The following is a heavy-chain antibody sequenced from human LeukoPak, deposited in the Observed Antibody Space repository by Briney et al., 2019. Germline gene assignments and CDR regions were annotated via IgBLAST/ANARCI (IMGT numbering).Heavy chain of an antibody. D-gene: IGHD5-12*01. J-gene: IGHJ4*02. Sequence: VGSLILSCAASGFTFSSYAMSWVRQAPGKGLEWVSAISGSGGSTYYADSVKGRFTISRDNSKNTLYLQMNSLRAKETAVYYCAKDIRGYSGYDYFSYFDYWGQGTLVTVSS. CDR3: AKDIRGYSGYDYFSYFDY. V-gene: IGHV3-23*01. CDR2: ISGSGGST. CDR1: GFTFSSYA.